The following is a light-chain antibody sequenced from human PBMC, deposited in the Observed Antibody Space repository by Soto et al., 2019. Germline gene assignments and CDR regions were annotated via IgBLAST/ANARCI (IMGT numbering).Light chain of an antibody. J-gene: IGLJ1*01. V-gene: IGLV2-23*02. CDR1: SRDVGSYNR. CDR3: CSFASSRIL. Sequence: QSGVTQPASVSGSPGQSVTIPFTGTSRDVGSYNRVSWYQQHPGKAPQLMIYEVNERPAGVSNRFSGSKSGNTASLTISGLQAEDEADYYCCSFASSRILFGTGTKVTVL. CDR2: EVN.